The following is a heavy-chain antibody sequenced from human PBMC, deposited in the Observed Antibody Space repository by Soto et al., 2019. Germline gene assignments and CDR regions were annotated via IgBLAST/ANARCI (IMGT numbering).Heavy chain of an antibody. V-gene: IGHV1-2*04. Sequence: ASVKVSCKASGYTFTGYYMHWVRQAPGQGLEWMGWINPNSGGTNYAQKNQGWVTMTRDTSISTAYMELSRLRSDDTAVYYCAREGGPFWSGYSGNWFDPWGQGTLVTVSS. CDR2: INPNSGGT. J-gene: IGHJ5*02. CDR1: GYTFTGYY. CDR3: AREGGPFWSGYSGNWFDP. D-gene: IGHD3-3*01.